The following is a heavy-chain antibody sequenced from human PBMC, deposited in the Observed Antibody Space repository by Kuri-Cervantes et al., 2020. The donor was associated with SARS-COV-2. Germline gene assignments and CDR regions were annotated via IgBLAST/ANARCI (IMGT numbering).Heavy chain of an antibody. D-gene: IGHD1-26*01. Sequence: SVKVSCKASGYTFTSYTISWVRQAPGQGLEWMGRIIPILGIANYAQKFQGRVTITADKSTSTAYMELSSLRSEDTAVYYCARDRVLDSGSCYDYWGQGTLVTVSS. CDR1: GYTFTSYT. V-gene: IGHV1-69*04. J-gene: IGHJ4*02. CDR3: ARDRVLDSGSCYDY. CDR2: IIPILGIA.